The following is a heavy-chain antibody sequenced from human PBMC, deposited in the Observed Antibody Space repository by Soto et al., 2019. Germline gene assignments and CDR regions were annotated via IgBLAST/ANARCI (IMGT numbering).Heavy chain of an antibody. CDR1: GYTFTSYY. V-gene: IGHV1-46*01. CDR2: INPSGGST. D-gene: IGHD5-12*01. J-gene: IGHJ4*02. CDR3: ARADLGDGYNQDY. Sequence: QVQLVQSGAEVKKPGASVKVSCKASGYTFTSYYMHWVRQAPGQGLEWMGIINPSGGSTSYAQKFQGRVXXTXDXXTSTVYMELSSLRSEDTAVYYCARADLGDGYNQDYWGQGTLVTVSS.